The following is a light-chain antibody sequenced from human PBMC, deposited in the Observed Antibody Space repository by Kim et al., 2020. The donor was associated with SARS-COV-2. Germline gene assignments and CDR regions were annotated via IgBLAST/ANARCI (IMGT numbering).Light chain of an antibody. J-gene: IGKJ1*01. V-gene: IGKV1-39*01. Sequence: DIQMTQSPSSLSASVGDRVTITCRASQDISRYLNWYQQKPGKAPKLLIYTASSLQSGVPSRFTGSGSETDFTLTISSPQPEDFATYYCQQTYSASRTFGQGTKVDIK. CDR1: QDISRY. CDR2: TAS. CDR3: QQTYSASRT.